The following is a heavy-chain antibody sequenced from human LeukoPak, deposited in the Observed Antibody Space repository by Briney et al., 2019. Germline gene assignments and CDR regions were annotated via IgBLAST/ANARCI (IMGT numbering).Heavy chain of an antibody. CDR1: GGSFSGYY. J-gene: IGHJ5*02. Sequence: SETLSLTCAVYGGSFSGYYWIWIRQPPGKGLGWIGEINHSGSTNYNPSLKSRVTISVDTSKNQFSLKLNSVTAADTAVYYCAGGAIAAAGTEWFDPWGQGTLVTVSS. D-gene: IGHD6-13*01. CDR2: INHSGST. CDR3: AGGAIAAAGTEWFDP. V-gene: IGHV4-34*01.